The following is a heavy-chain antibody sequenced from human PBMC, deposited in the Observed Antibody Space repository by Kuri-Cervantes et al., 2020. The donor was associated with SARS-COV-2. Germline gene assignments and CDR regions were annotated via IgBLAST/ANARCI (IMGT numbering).Heavy chain of an antibody. J-gene: IGHJ4*02. Sequence: GSLRLSCTVSGGSISSGGYYWSWIRQPPGKGLEWIGYIYYSGSTNYNPSLKSRVTISVDTSKNQFSLKLSSATAADTAVYYCARGVVVVPAAVIFFDYWGQGTLVTVSS. D-gene: IGHD2-2*01. V-gene: IGHV4-61*08. CDR3: ARGVVVVPAAVIFFDY. CDR2: IYYSGST. CDR1: GGSISSGGYY.